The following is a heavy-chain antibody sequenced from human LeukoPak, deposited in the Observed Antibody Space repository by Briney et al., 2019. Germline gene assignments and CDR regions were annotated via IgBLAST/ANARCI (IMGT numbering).Heavy chain of an antibody. D-gene: IGHD5-18*01. J-gene: IGHJ4*02. CDR1: GYTFTSYD. CDR2: MNPNSGNT. V-gene: IGHV1-8*01. CDR3: ARLARYSATVIEDY. Sequence: ASVTVSCKASGYTFTSYDINWVRQATGQGLEWMGWMNPNSGNTGYAQKFQGRVTMTRNTSISTAYMELSSLRSEDTAVYYCARLARYSATVIEDYWGQGTLVTVSS.